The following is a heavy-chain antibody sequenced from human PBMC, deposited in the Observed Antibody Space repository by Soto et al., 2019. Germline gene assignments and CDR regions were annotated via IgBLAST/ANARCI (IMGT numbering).Heavy chain of an antibody. D-gene: IGHD6-13*01. CDR1: GGSFSGYY. CDR3: ARTYSSSGSPFDY. CDR2: INQSGST. V-gene: IGHV4-34*01. J-gene: IGHJ4*02. Sequence: QVQLQQWGAGLLKPSETLSLTCAVYGGSFSGYYWSWIRQPPGKGLEWIGEINQSGSTNYNPSLKSRVTISVDTSKNQFSLKLSSVPAADTAVYYCARTYSSSGSPFDYWGQGTLVTVSS.